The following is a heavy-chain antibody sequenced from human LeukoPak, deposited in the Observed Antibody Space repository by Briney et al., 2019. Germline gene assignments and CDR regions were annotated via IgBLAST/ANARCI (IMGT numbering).Heavy chain of an antibody. D-gene: IGHD3-22*01. J-gene: IGHJ5*02. CDR3: AKGTKNYYDSSGYYYA. CDR1: GFTFSSYG. V-gene: IGHV3-30*02. CDR2: IRYDGSNK. Sequence: GSLSLSCAASGFTFSSYGMEWVRRAPGKGLGWVAFIRYDGSNKYYSDSVKGRFTISRDNSKNTLYLQMNSLRAEDTAVYYCAKGTKNYYDSSGYYYAWGQGTLVTVSS.